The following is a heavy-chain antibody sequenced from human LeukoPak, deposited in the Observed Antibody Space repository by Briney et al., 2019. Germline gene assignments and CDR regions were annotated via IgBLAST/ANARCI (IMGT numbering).Heavy chain of an antibody. CDR2: ISAYNGNT. CDR3: ARDPHDSDWPPTPDSAFDI. J-gene: IGHJ3*02. CDR1: GYTFNSYG. D-gene: IGHD6-19*01. Sequence: ASVKVSCKSSGYTFNSYGISWVRQAPGQGLEWMGWISAYNGNTNYAQRFQGRVTMTTDTSTSTAYMELRSLRSDDTAVYYCARDPHDSDWPPTPDSAFDIWGQGTMITVSS. V-gene: IGHV1-18*01.